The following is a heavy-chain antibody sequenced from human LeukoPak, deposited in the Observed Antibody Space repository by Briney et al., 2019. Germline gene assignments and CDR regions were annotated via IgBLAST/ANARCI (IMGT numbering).Heavy chain of an antibody. J-gene: IGHJ3*02. CDR3: AKDPVVGAPHVFDI. Sequence: GGSLRLSCAASGFTFSSYAMSWVRQAPGKGLEWVAAISGGIMINTYYTDSVKGRFTISRDNSKNTLYLQMNSLRDDDTAVYYCAKDPVVGAPHVFDIWGQGTMVTVSS. CDR2: ISGGIMINT. V-gene: IGHV3-23*01. D-gene: IGHD3-16*02. CDR1: GFTFSSYA.